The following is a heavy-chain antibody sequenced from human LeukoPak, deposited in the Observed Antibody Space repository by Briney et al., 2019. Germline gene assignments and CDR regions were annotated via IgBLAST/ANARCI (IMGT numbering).Heavy chain of an antibody. CDR3: ARDGPWKSDY. CDR1: GGSVSSNYY. V-gene: IGHV4-39*02. Sequence: SETLSLTCTVSGGSVSSNYYWGWIRPPPGKGLEWIGSICSGGNTCYNPSLESRVTISVDSSRSHFFLHLTSATAADTAVYFCARDGPWKSDYWGRGTLVTVSP. D-gene: IGHD1-1*01. J-gene: IGHJ4*02. CDR2: ICSGGNT.